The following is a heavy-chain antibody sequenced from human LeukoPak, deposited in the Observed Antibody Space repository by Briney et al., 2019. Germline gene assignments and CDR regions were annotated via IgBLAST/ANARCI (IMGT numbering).Heavy chain of an antibody. V-gene: IGHV3-53*04. CDR2: IYNDGRT. Sequence: GGSLRLSCAASGVTASSSYMTWVRQAPEKGLEWVSLIYNDGRTFYADSLKGRFTVSRHDSKNTLYLQMNSLRPEDTAVYYCARVPLHPTISSFDYWGQGTLVTVSS. CDR1: GVTASSSY. D-gene: IGHD2/OR15-2a*01. CDR3: ARVPLHPTISSFDY. J-gene: IGHJ4*02.